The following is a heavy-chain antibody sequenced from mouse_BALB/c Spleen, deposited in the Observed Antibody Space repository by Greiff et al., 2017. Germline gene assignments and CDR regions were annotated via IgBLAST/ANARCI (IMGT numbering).Heavy chain of an antibody. CDR3: ARGDGYYEKNAMDY. Sequence: QVQLQQSGAELMKPGASVKISCKATGYTFSSYWIEWVKQRPGHGLEWIGEILPGSGSTNYNEKFKGKATFTADTSSNTAYMQLSSLTSEDSAVYYCARGDGYYEKNAMDYWGQGTSVTVSS. J-gene: IGHJ4*01. CDR1: GYTFSSYW. V-gene: IGHV1-9*01. D-gene: IGHD2-3*01. CDR2: ILPGSGST.